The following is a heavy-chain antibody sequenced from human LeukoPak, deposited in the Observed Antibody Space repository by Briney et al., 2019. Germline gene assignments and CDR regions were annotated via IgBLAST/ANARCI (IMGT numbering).Heavy chain of an antibody. CDR3: ARCSYGYSQTIDP. V-gene: IGHV1-69*05. D-gene: IGHD5-18*01. CDR2: IIPIFGTA. CDR1: GGTFSSYA. J-gene: IGHJ5*02. Sequence: SVKVSCKASGGTFSSYAISWVRQAPGQGLEWMGGIIPIFGTANYAQKFQGRVTITTDESTSTAYMELSSLRSEDTAVYYCARCSYGYSQTIDPWGQGTLVTVSS.